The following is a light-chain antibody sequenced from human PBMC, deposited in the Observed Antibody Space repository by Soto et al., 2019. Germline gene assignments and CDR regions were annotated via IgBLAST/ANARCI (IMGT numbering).Light chain of an antibody. Sequence: DVVMSQSTLSLPVTLGQPASISCRSNRSLAHSNGIANFSGFQQRPGRSPRRLIYKVSNRDSGVPARFSGSGSGTDFALKISRVQAEDVGVYYCMQGTHWPITFGQGTRLEIK. CDR2: KVS. CDR3: MQGTHWPIT. J-gene: IGKJ5*01. V-gene: IGKV2-30*02. CDR1: RSLAHSNGIAN.